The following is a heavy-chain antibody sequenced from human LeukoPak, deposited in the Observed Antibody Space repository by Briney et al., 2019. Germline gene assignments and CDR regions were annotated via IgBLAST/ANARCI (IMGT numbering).Heavy chain of an antibody. D-gene: IGHD4-23*01. CDR3: AKDWYSFTVVPSFSH. CDR1: VFTFCNYG. V-gene: IGHV3-30*18. CDR2: ISNDGSEK. J-gene: IGHJ4*02. Sequence: PGVSLRLSCAASVFTFCNYGVLGVRQSPGKAGEGVADISNDGSEKYYADCVKVLFIISRDNSKNTVYLQMNTQRPGDEGVYYCAKDWYSFTVVPSFSHWGQGTLVTVYS.